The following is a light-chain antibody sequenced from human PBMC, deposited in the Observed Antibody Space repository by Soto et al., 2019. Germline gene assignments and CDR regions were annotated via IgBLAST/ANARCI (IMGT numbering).Light chain of an antibody. V-gene: IGKV1-39*01. J-gene: IGKJ1*01. CDR2: TAS. CDR1: QSISIY. Sequence: DLQMTQSPSSLSASVGDRVTITCRASQSISIYLNWYQQKPGKVPNLLIYTASSLRSGVPSRFSGSGSGTDFTLTITSLQPEDFATYYCQQAYDIPGTFGQGTRVEI. CDR3: QQAYDIPGT.